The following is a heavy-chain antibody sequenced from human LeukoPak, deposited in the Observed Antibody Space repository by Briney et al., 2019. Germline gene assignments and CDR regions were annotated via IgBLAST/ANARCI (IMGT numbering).Heavy chain of an antibody. J-gene: IGHJ4*02. CDR3: ARGSGWPYFDY. Sequence: GGSLRLSCAASGFTFSSYGMHWVCQAPGKGLEWVSVIYSGGSTYYADSVKGRFTISRDNSKNTLYLQMNSLRAEDTAVYYCARGSGWPYFDYWGQGTLVTVSS. CDR1: GFTFSSYG. CDR2: IYSGGST. V-gene: IGHV3-66*01. D-gene: IGHD6-19*01.